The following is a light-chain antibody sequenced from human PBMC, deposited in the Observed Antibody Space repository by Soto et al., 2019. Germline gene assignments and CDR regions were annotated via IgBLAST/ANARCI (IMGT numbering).Light chain of an antibody. J-gene: IGLJ1*01. CDR1: SSDVGDYNF. Sequence: QSVLTQPASVSGSPGQSITISCTGTSSDVGDYNFVSWYQQHPGKAPKVMIYEGSKRPSGVSNHFSGSKSGNTASLTISGLQAEDEADYYCSSFSTSSTLYVFGTGTKLTVL. CDR2: EGS. CDR3: SSFSTSSTLYV. V-gene: IGLV2-14*01.